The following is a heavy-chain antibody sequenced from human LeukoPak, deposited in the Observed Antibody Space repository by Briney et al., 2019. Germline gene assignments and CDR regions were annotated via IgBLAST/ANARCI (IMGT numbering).Heavy chain of an antibody. CDR2: INPNSGGT. J-gene: IGHJ6*03. Sequence: ASVKVSCKASGYTFTGYYMHWVRQAPGQGLEWMGWINPNSGGTNYAQKFQGRVTITADKSTSTAYMELSSLRSEDTAVYYCARFHTTPSSVYYYMDVWGKGTTVTVSS. CDR1: GYTFTGYY. V-gene: IGHV1-2*02. CDR3: ARFHTTPSSVYYYMDV. D-gene: IGHD1-26*01.